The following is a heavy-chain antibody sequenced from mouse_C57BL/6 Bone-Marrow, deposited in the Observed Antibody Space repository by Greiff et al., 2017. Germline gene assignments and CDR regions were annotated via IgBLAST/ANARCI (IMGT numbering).Heavy chain of an antibody. Sequence: VKLQESGAELVKPGASVKISCKASGYAFSSYWMNWVKQRPGKGLEWIGQIYPGDGDTNYNGKFKGKATLTADKSSSTAYMQLSSLTSEDSAVYFCARSRGLRAWFAYWGQGTLVTVSA. D-gene: IGHD2-4*01. V-gene: IGHV1-80*01. J-gene: IGHJ3*01. CDR2: IYPGDGDT. CDR1: GYAFSSYW. CDR3: ARSRGLRAWFAY.